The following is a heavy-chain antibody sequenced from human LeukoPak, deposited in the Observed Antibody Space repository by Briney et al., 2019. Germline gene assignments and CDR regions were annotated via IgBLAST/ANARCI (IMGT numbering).Heavy chain of an antibody. CDR3: AKDYGPLSSY. CDR1: GFAFSSYE. Sequence: GGSLRLSCAASGFAFSSYEMNWVRQAPGKGLEWVSYISSSGSTIYYADSVKGRFTISRDNSKNTLYLQMNSLRAEDTAVYYCAKDYGPLSSYWGQGILVTVSS. J-gene: IGHJ4*02. V-gene: IGHV3-48*03. D-gene: IGHD4-17*01. CDR2: ISSSGSTI.